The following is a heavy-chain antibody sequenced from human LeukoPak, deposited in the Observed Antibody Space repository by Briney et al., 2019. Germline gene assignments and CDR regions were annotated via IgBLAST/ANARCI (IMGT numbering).Heavy chain of an antibody. Sequence: ASVKVSCKASGYTFTGHYMHWVRQAPGQGLEWMGWINPNSGGTNYAQKFQGRVTMTRDTSISTAYMELSRLRSDDTAVYYCARGGRYSYGYRGNLDYWGQGTLVTVSS. CDR2: INPNSGGT. D-gene: IGHD5-18*01. CDR1: GYTFTGHY. V-gene: IGHV1-2*02. J-gene: IGHJ4*02. CDR3: ARGGRYSYGYRGNLDY.